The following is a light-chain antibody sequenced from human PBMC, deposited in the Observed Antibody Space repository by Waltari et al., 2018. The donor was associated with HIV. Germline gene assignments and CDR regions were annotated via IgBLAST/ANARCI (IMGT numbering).Light chain of an antibody. CDR1: SSDVGGYKY. CDR2: DGS. CDR3: CSYAGSYNYV. V-gene: IGLV2-11*01. Sequence: QSALTQPRSVSGSPGQSVTISCTGTSSDVGGYKYVSWYQQHPGKAPKRMIYDGSKRPSGVPDRFSGSNAGNTAALTISGLQAEDESDYYFCSYAGSYNYVFGTGTKVTVL. J-gene: IGLJ1*01.